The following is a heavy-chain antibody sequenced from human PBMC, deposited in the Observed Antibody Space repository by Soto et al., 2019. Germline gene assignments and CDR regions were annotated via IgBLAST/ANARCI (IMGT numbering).Heavy chain of an antibody. Sequence: PGGSLRLSCAASGFTFSNAWMNWVRQAPGKGLEWVGRIKSKTDGGTTDYAAPVKGRFTISRDDSKNTLYLQMNSLRAEDTAVYYCARAPGDYSRNYYMDVWGKGTTVTVSS. CDR3: ARAPGDYSRNYYMDV. D-gene: IGHD4-17*01. J-gene: IGHJ6*03. V-gene: IGHV3-15*07. CDR2: IKSKTDGGTT. CDR1: GFTFSNAW.